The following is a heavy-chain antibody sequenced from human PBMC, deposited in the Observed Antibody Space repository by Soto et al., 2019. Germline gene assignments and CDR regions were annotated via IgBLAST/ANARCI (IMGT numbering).Heavy chain of an antibody. CDR1: GFTVSSNY. V-gene: IGHV3-66*01. CDR2: IYSGGST. J-gene: IGHJ5*02. CDR3: GSLVEYSSPNWFDP. D-gene: IGHD6-6*01. Sequence: EVQLVESGGGLVQPGGSLRLSCAASGFTVSSNYMSWVRQAPGKGLEWVSVIYSGGSTYYADSVKGRFTISRDNSKNTLYLQMNSLGAEDTAVYYCGSLVEYSSPNWFDPWGQGTLVTVSS.